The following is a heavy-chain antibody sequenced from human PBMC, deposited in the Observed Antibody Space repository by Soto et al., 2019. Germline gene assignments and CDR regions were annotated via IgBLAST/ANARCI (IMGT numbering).Heavy chain of an antibody. CDR1: GFTFSSYA. CDR2: ISGSGGNT. J-gene: IGHJ4*02. D-gene: IGHD4-17*01. V-gene: IGHV3-23*01. CDR3: ATIPWTTVTTCGAGY. Sequence: GGSLRLSCAASGFTFSSYAMSWVRQTPGKGLEWVSGISGSGGNTYYADSVKGRFTISRDNFKNTLYLQMNSLRAEDTAVYYCATIPWTTVTTCGAGYWGQGTLVTVSS.